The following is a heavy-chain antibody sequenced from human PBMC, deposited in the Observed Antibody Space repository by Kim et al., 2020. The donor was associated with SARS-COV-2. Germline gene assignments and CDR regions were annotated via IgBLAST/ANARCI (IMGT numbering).Heavy chain of an antibody. CDR2: INHSGST. D-gene: IGHD4-17*01. J-gene: IGHJ4*02. CDR1: GGSFSGYY. V-gene: IGHV4-34*01. CDR3: ATIDYGDSNVDY. Sequence: SETLSLTCAVYGGSFSGYYWSWIRQPPGKGLEWIGEINHSGSTNYNPSLKSRVTISVDTSKNQFSLKLSSVTAADTAVYYCATIDYGDSNVDYWGQGTLVTVSS.